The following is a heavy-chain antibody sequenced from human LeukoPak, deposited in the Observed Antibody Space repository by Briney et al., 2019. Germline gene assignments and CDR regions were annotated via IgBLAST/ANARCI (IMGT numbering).Heavy chain of an antibody. J-gene: IGHJ4*02. CDR3: ARQSSMIVVVITPNYFDY. CDR1: GGSISSSSYC. CDR2: IYYSGST. Sequence: SETLSLTCTVSGGSISSSSYCWGWIRQPPGKGLQWIGSIYYSGSTYYNPSLKSRVTISVDTSKNQFSLKLSSVTAADTAVYYCARQSSMIVVVITPNYFDYWGQGTLVTVSS. V-gene: IGHV4-39*01. D-gene: IGHD3-22*01.